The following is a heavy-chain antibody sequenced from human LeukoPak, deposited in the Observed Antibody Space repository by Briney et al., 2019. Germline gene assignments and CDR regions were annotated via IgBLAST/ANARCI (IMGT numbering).Heavy chain of an antibody. Sequence: VGSLRLSCAASGFTVSSNYMSWVRQAPGKGLEWVSVIYSGGNTYYADSVKGRFTISRDNSKNTLYLQMNSLRAEDTAVYYCARDRRDWGSTDYFDYWGQGTLVTVSS. V-gene: IGHV3-53*01. CDR1: GFTVSSNY. D-gene: IGHD7-27*01. CDR3: ARDRRDWGSTDYFDY. CDR2: IYSGGNT. J-gene: IGHJ4*02.